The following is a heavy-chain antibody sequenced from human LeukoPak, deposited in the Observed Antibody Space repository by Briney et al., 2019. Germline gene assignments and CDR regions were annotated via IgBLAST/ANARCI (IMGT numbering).Heavy chain of an antibody. Sequence: GGSLRLSCAASGFTFSGYSINWVRQAPGKGLEWVSSISSSSSYIYYADSVKGRFTISRDNAKNSLYLQMNSLRAEDTAVYYCARALVSGLTYYYDSSGYTFGYWGQGNLVTVSS. J-gene: IGHJ4*02. CDR2: ISSSSSYI. CDR1: GFTFSGYS. CDR3: ARALVSGLTYYYDSSGYTFGY. V-gene: IGHV3-21*01. D-gene: IGHD3-22*01.